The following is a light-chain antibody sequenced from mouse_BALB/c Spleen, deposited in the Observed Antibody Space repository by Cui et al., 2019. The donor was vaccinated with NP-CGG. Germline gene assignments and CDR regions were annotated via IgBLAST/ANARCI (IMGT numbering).Light chain of an antibody. CDR2: GTS. CDR1: TAAVTTRNY. Sequence: QAVVTQESALTTSPGETVTLTCRSSTAAVTTRNYANWVQEKPDHVFTGLIGGTSNRVPGVPARFSGSLIGDKAALTITGAQTEDEAIYFCALWYSNHWVFGGGTKLTVL. J-gene: IGLJ1*01. V-gene: IGLV1*01. CDR3: ALWYSNHWV.